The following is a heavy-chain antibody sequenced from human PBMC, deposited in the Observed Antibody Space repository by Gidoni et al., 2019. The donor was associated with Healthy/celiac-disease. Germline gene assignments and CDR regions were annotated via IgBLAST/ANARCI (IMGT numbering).Heavy chain of an antibody. CDR2: ISYDGSNK. CDR3: AKDPGACSSTSCYVYYYYYMDV. Sequence: QVQLVESGGGVVQPGRSLRLSCAASGFTFSSYGMHWVRQATGKGMEWVAVISYDGSNKYYADSVKCRFTISRDNSKNTLYLQMNSLRAEDTAVYYCAKDPGACSSTSCYVYYYYYMDVWGKGTTVTVSS. CDR1: GFTFSSYG. J-gene: IGHJ6*03. D-gene: IGHD2-2*01. V-gene: IGHV3-30*18.